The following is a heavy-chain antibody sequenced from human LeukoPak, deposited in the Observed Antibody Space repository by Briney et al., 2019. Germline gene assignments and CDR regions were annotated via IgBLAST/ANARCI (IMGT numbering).Heavy chain of an antibody. CDR3: AKSVILTVFDY. J-gene: IGHJ4*02. CDR2: ISYDGSNK. CDR1: GFTFSSYA. D-gene: IGHD3-9*01. Sequence: GGSLRLSCAASGFTFSSYAMHWVRQAPGKGLEWVAVISYDGSNKYYADSVKGRFTISRDNSKNTLYLQMNSLRAEDTAVYYCAKSVILTVFDYWGQGTLVTVSS. V-gene: IGHV3-30*04.